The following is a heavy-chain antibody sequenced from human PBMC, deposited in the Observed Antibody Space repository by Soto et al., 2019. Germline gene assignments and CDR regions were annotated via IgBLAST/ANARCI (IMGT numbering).Heavy chain of an antibody. CDR1: GGSISSGGYY. D-gene: IGHD4-17*01. J-gene: IGHJ6*02. CDR3: ARGVGVTTAFGYYYGMDV. V-gene: IGHV4-31*03. Sequence: SETLSLTCTVSGGSISSGGYYWSWIRQHPGKGLEWIGYIYYSGSTYYNPSLKSRVTISVDTSKNQFSLKLSSVTAADTAVYFCARGVGVTTAFGYYYGMDVWGQGTTVTVSS. CDR2: IYYSGST.